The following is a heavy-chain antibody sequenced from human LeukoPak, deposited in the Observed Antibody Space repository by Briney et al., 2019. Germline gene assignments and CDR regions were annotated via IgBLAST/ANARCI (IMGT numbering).Heavy chain of an antibody. J-gene: IGHJ4*02. CDR3: ARHSPGWSNSNCYLFY. V-gene: IGHV5-51*01. Sequence: GESLKISCKASGYSFTTYWIAWVRQMPGKGLEWMGIIYPSDSDTRYSPSFQGQVTISADKSINTAYLQWNSLKASDTAMYYCARHSPGWSNSNCYLFYWGQGTLVTVSS. CDR2: IYPSDSDT. D-gene: IGHD2-21*01. CDR1: GYSFTTYW.